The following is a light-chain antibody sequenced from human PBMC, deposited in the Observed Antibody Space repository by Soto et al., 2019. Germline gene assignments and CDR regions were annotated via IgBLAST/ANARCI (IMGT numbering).Light chain of an antibody. Sequence: DIQMTQSPSSLSASVGDRITITCRASQSISSYLNWYQQKPGKAPKLLIYTTSNLQSWVPSRFSGSGSGTEFTLTIINLQPEDFATYYCQQSYSFFLTFGGGTKVEI. CDR3: QQSYSFFLT. CDR2: TTS. V-gene: IGKV1-39*01. J-gene: IGKJ4*01. CDR1: QSISSY.